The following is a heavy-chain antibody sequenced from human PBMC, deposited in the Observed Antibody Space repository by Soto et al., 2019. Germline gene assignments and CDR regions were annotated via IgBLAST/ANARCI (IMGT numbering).Heavy chain of an antibody. Sequence: GGSLRLSCAASGFTFSSYAMHWVRQAPGKGLEWVAVISYDGSNKYYADSVKGRFTISRDNSKNTLYLQMNSLRAEDTAVYYCAREMARKQGYYYYYYGMDVWGQGTTVTVSS. D-gene: IGHD5-18*01. CDR3: AREMARKQGYYYYYYGMDV. CDR1: GFTFSSYA. J-gene: IGHJ6*02. CDR2: ISYDGSNK. V-gene: IGHV3-30-3*01.